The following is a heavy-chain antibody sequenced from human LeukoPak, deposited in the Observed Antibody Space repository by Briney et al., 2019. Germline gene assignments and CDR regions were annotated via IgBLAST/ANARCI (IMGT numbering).Heavy chain of an antibody. CDR3: ARIGYSSSSFDY. D-gene: IGHD6-6*01. Sequence: GGSLRLSCAASGFTYSLYWMTWVRQAPGKGLEWVANINQDGSHKYYLDSVKGRFTISRDNAKNSLYLQMNSLRAEDTAVYYCARIGYSSSSFDYWGQGTQVTVSS. J-gene: IGHJ4*02. V-gene: IGHV3-7*01. CDR1: GFTYSLYW. CDR2: INQDGSHK.